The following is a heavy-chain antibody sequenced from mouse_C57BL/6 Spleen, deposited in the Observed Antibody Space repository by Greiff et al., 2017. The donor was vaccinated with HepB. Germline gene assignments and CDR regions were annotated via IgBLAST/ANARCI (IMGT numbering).Heavy chain of an antibody. Sequence: EVKVVESGGGLVKPGGSLKLSCAASGFTFSSYAMSWVRQTPEKRLEWVATISDGGSYTYYPDNVKGRFTISRDNAKNNLYLQMSHLKSEDTAMYYCARINYYGSLDYWGQGTTLTVSS. D-gene: IGHD1-1*01. J-gene: IGHJ2*01. CDR3: ARINYYGSLDY. CDR1: GFTFSSYA. CDR2: ISDGGSYT. V-gene: IGHV5-4*03.